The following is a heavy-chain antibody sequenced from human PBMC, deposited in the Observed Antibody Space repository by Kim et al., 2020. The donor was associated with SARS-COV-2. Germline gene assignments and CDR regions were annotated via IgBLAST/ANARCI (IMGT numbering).Heavy chain of an antibody. D-gene: IGHD3-10*01. V-gene: IGHV7-4-1*02. CDR3: ARVHVLLWFGGAFDI. CDR2: INTNTGNP. CDR1: GYTFTSYA. Sequence: ASVKVSCKASGYTFTSYAMNWVRQAPGQGLEWMGWINTNTGNPTYAQGFTGRFVFSLDTSVSTAYLQISSLKAEYTAVYYCARVHVLLWFGGAFDIWGQGTMVTVSS. J-gene: IGHJ3*02.